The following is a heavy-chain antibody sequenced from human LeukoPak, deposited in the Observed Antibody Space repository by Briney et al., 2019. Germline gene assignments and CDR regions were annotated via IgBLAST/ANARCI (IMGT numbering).Heavy chain of an antibody. CDR1: GFTFTTYD. Sequence: PGGSLRLSCAASGFTFTTYDMHWVRQATGKGLEWVSAIGTTGDTYYPGSVKGRFTISRENAKNSLYLQMNSLRAGDTAVYYCARDLGSGWYGGVGYWGQGTLVTVSS. V-gene: IGHV3-13*01. J-gene: IGHJ4*02. CDR2: IGTTGDT. CDR3: ARDLGSGWYGGVGY. D-gene: IGHD6-19*01.